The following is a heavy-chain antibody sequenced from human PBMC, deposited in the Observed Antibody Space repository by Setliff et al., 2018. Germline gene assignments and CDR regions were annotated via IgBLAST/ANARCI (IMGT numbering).Heavy chain of an antibody. J-gene: IGHJ6*03. D-gene: IGHD6-6*01. CDR1: GESFSGHY. CDR2: INHSGST. CDR3: ARMAVRVASRPSSPLDYYYYMDL. V-gene: IGHV4-34*01. Sequence: SETLSLTCAVYGESFSGHYWSWIRQPPGKGLEWIGEINHSGSTNYNPSLRSRVTMSVDTSKSHFSLTLRSLTAADTAVYYCARMAVRVASRPSSPLDYYYYMDLWGKGATVTVSS.